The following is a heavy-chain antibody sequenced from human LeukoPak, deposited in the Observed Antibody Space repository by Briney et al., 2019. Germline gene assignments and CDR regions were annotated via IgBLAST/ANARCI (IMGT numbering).Heavy chain of an antibody. V-gene: IGHV1-18*01. Sequence: ASVKVSCKASGYTFTSYGISWVRQAPGQGLEWMGWISAYNGNTNYAQKLQGRVTMTTDTSTSTAYMELRSLRPDDTAVYYCARELKDDSLYYFDYWGQGALVTVSS. CDR2: ISAYNGNT. CDR3: ARELKDDSLYYFDY. CDR1: GYTFTSYG. J-gene: IGHJ4*02. D-gene: IGHD3-22*01.